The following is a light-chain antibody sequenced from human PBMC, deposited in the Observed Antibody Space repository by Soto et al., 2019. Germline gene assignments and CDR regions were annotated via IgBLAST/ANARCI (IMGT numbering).Light chain of an antibody. CDR3: QQYGSSVRT. J-gene: IGKJ1*01. CDR2: GAT. V-gene: IGKV3-20*01. Sequence: DIALTQSPGTLSLSPGDRAILSCRASQSVNSGSLAWYQQRPGQAPRLLIYGATIRATGIPDKFSGSGSGTDFTLTISRLEPEDFAVYYCQQYGSSVRTFGQGTKVGIK. CDR1: QSVNSGS.